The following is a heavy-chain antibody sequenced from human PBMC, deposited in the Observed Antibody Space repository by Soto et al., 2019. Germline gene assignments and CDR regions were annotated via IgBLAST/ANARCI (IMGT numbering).Heavy chain of an antibody. V-gene: IGHV3-53*01. CDR2: IYSGGST. Sequence: GSLRLSCAASGFTVSSNYMSWVRQAPGKGLEWVSVIYSGGSTYYADSVKGRFTISRDNSKNTLYLQMNSLRAEDTAVYYCARDGTGTTRGYYYYGMDVWGQGTTVTVSS. D-gene: IGHD1-1*01. CDR3: ARDGTGTTRGYYYYGMDV. J-gene: IGHJ6*02. CDR1: GFTVSSNY.